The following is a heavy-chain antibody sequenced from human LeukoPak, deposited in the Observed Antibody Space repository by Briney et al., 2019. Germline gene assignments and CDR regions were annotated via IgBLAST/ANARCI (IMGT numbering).Heavy chain of an antibody. D-gene: IGHD6-13*01. CDR1: GFTFSSYW. J-gene: IGHJ5*02. Sequence: GGSLRLSCAASGFTFSSYWMNWVRQAPGKGLEWVANIKQDGSEKYYVDSVKGRFTISRANAKNSLYLQMNSLRAEDTAVYYCARDMAAAGSSWFDPWGQGTLVTVSS. V-gene: IGHV3-7*01. CDR2: IKQDGSEK. CDR3: ARDMAAAGSSWFDP.